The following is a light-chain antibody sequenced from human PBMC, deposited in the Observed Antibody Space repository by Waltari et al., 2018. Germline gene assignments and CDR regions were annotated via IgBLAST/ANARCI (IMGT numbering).Light chain of an antibody. Sequence: SYVLTQPPSVSVAPGETASITCGGDNLGSFSVPWYQQKPGPAPVLVIFYDSDRPSGIPARFSGSNSGNTATLTITSVEAGDEARYYCQVWHADIDPGVFGTGTEVTVL. CDR3: QVWHADIDPGV. J-gene: IGLJ1*01. CDR2: YDS. V-gene: IGLV3-21*04. CDR1: NLGSFS.